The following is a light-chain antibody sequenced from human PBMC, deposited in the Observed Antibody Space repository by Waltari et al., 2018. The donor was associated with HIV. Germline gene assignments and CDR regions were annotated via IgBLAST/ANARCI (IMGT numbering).Light chain of an antibody. CDR3: CSYAGSSLYV. J-gene: IGLJ1*01. CDR1: RSYVVSYNL. V-gene: IGLV2-23*02. Sequence: QSALTQPASVSGSPGQSIAISCTGTRSYVVSYNLVSWYQQHPGKAPKLMIYEVSKRPSGVSNRFSGSKSGNTASLTISGLQAEDEADYYCCSYAGSSLYVFGTGTKVTVL. CDR2: EVS.